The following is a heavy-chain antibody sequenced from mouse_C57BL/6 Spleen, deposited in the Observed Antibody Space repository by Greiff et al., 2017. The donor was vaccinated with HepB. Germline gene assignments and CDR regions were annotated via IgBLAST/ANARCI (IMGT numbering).Heavy chain of an antibody. Sequence: QVQLQQPGAELVKPGASVKMSCKASGYTFNSYWITWVKQRPGQGLEWIGDIYPGSGSTNYNEKFKSKATLTVDTSSSTAYMQLSSLTSEDSAVYYCARSYYYGSSYDFDYWGQGTTLTVSS. CDR3: ARSYYYGSSYDFDY. CDR1: GYTFNSYW. J-gene: IGHJ2*01. CDR2: IYPGSGST. D-gene: IGHD1-1*01. V-gene: IGHV1-55*01.